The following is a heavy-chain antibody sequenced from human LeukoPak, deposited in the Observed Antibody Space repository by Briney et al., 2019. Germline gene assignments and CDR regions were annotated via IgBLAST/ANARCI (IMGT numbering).Heavy chain of an antibody. D-gene: IGHD6-13*01. Sequence: GASVKVSCKASGYTFTGYYMHWVRQAPGQGLEWMGWINPNSGGTNYAQKFQGRVTMTRDTSISTAYMELSRLRSDDTAVYYCVYSSSWYDWFDPWGQGTLVTVSS. J-gene: IGHJ5*02. V-gene: IGHV1-2*02. CDR1: GYTFTGYY. CDR3: VYSSSWYDWFDP. CDR2: INPNSGGT.